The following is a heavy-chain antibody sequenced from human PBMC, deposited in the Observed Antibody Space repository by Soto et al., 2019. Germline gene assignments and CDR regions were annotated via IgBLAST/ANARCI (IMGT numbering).Heavy chain of an antibody. J-gene: IGHJ4*02. CDR2: IDWDDDK. D-gene: IGHD6-6*01. Sequence: SGPTLVNPTQHLTLTCTFSGFSLSTSGMRVNWIRQPPGKALEWLARIDWDDDKFYSTSLKTRLTISKDTSKNQVVLTMTNMGPVDTATYYCARIRSSSTHFDYWGQGTLVTVSS. CDR1: GFSLSTSGMR. V-gene: IGHV2-70*04. CDR3: ARIRSSSTHFDY.